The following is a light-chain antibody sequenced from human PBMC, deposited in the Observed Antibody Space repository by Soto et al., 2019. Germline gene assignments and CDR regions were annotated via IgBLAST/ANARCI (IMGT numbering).Light chain of an antibody. CDR1: SSDVGGYNY. CDR3: CSYTTSNTRQIV. V-gene: IGLV2-14*01. Sequence: QSALTQPASGSGSPGQSITISCTGTSSDVGGYNYVSWYQQHPGKAPKFMIYDVSNRPSGVSNRFSGSKSGNTASLTISGLQAEDEAGYYCCSYTTSNTRQIVFGTGTKLTVL. CDR2: DVS. J-gene: IGLJ1*01.